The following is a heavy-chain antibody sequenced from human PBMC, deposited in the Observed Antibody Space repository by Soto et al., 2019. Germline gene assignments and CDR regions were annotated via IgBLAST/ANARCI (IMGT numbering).Heavy chain of an antibody. CDR3: AKARGTVAGNKRLDY. V-gene: IGHV4-34*01. D-gene: IGHD6-19*01. Sequence: QVQLQQWGAGLLKPSETLSLTCAVYGGSFSGYYWSWIRQPPGKGLEWIGEINHSGSTNYNPSLKSRVTISVDTSKNQFSLKLSSVTAADTAVYYCAKARGTVAGNKRLDYWGQGTLVTVSS. CDR1: GGSFSGYY. J-gene: IGHJ4*02. CDR2: INHSGST.